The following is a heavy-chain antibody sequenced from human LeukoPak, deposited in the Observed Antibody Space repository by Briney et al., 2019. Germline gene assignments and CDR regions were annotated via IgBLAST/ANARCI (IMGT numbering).Heavy chain of an antibody. CDR2: ISVRSSHI. Sequence: GGSLRLSCAASGVTFSSYGSYSMNWVRQAPGKGLEWVSSISVRSSHIYYVDSVKGRFTISRDDAKNSLSLQMNSLRAEDTAVYYCARGYDSSGYYPGALDYWGQGTLVTVSS. CDR3: ARGYDSSGYYPGALDY. J-gene: IGHJ4*02. D-gene: IGHD3-22*01. V-gene: IGHV3-21*01. CDR1: GVTFSSYGSYS.